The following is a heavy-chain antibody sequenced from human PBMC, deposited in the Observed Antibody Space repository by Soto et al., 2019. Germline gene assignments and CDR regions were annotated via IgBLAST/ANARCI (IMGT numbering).Heavy chain of an antibody. CDR1: GFTFSSYS. V-gene: IGHV3-21*01. CDR3: ASSRRFDP. J-gene: IGHJ5*02. CDR2: ISSSSSYI. Sequence: EVQLVESGGGLVKPGGSLRLSCAASGFTFSSYSMNWVRQAPGKGLEWVSSISSSSSYIYYADSVKGRFTISRDNAKKSLYLQMNSLRAEDTALYYCASSRRFDPWGQGTLVTVSS.